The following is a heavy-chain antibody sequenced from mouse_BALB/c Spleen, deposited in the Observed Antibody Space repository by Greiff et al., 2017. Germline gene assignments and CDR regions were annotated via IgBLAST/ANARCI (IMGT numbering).Heavy chain of an antibody. CDR3: ARRPVYGSRPYAMDY. CDR2: ISYSGST. J-gene: IGHJ4*01. V-gene: IGHV3-8*02. D-gene: IGHD1-1*01. CDR1: GDSITSGY. Sequence: EVKLEESGPSLVKPSQTLSLTCSVTGDSITSGYWNWIRKFPGNKLEYMGYISYSGSTYYNPSLKSRISITRDTSTNQYYLQLNSVTTEDTATYYGARRPVYGSRPYAMDYWGQGTSVTVSS.